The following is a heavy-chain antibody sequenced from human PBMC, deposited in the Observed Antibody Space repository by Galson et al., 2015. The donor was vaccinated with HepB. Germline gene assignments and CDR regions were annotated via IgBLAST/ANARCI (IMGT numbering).Heavy chain of an antibody. CDR2: TNHSGST. J-gene: IGHJ5*02. Sequence: ETLSLTCAVYGGSFSGYYWSWIRPPPGKGLEWIGETNHSGSTNYNPSLKSRVTILVDTSQNQFSLKLRSVTAADTAVYYCVERAVAGPLSWFDPWGQGTLVTVSS. V-gene: IGHV4-34*01. CDR3: VERAVAGPLSWFDP. CDR1: GGSFSGYY. D-gene: IGHD6-19*01.